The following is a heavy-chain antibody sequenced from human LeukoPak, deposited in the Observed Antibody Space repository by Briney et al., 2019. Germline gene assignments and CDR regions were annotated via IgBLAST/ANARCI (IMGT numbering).Heavy chain of an antibody. CDR3: ARGHHYNWNDHRGFDY. J-gene: IGHJ4*02. V-gene: IGHV3-66*01. CDR1: GFTVSSNY. CDR2: IYSGGST. Sequence: GGSLRLSCAASGFTVSSNYMSWVRQAPGKGLEWVSVIYSGGSTYYADSVKGRFTISRDNSKNTLYLQMNSLRAEDTAVYYCARGHHYNWNDHRGFDYWGQGTLVTVSS. D-gene: IGHD1-20*01.